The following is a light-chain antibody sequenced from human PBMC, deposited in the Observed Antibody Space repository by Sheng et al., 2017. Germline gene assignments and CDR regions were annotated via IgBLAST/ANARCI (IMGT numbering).Light chain of an antibody. V-gene: IGLV1-44*01. CDR1: SSNIGRSA. Sequence: SVLTQPPSASGTPGQRVTISCSGSSSNIGRSAVNWFQQLPRTAPKPLIYGENQRPSGVPDRFSASRSGTSASLAISGLQSDDEADYYCATWDESLNGWVFGGGTKLTVL. CDR2: GEN. J-gene: IGLJ3*02. CDR3: ATWDESLNGWV.